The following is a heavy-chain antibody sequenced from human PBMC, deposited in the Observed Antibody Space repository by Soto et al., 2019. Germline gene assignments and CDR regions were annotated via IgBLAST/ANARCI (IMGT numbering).Heavy chain of an antibody. V-gene: IGHV3-33*01. CDR3: TRDVSSRYFDL. CDR1: GFTFRNYG. CDR2: IWYDGSNT. J-gene: IGHJ2*01. Sequence: QVQLVEFGGGVVQPGRSLRLSCAASGFTFRNYGMHWVRQAPGKGLEWVALIWYDGSNTFYADSVKGRFTISRDNSKSTLHLEMNSLRAEDTAVYYCTRDVSSRYFDLWGRGSLVTVSS.